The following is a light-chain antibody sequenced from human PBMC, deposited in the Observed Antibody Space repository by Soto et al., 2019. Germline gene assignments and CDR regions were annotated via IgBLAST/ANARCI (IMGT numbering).Light chain of an antibody. CDR3: QQYNELPLT. J-gene: IGKJ4*01. Sequence: EIVMTQSPATLSVSPGERATLSCRASQSVSNNVAWYQQKPGQAPRLLIYHAATRATGIPARFSGSGSGTEVTLTISSLQSEDFAVYYCQQYNELPLTFRGGTKVEIK. CDR1: QSVSNN. CDR2: HAA. V-gene: IGKV3-15*01.